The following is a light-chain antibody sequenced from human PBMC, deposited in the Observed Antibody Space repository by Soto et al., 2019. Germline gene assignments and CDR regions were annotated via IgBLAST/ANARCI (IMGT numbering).Light chain of an antibody. CDR3: QQYGGSPTT. Sequence: EIVSTQSPGTLSLSPGERATLSCRASQSVTSNYLAWYQQKPGQAPRLLFFGASIRATGIPERFSGSGSGTDFTLTISRLEPEDFAVYHCQQYGGSPTTFGQGTKVEIK. CDR2: GAS. J-gene: IGKJ1*01. CDR1: QSVTSNY. V-gene: IGKV3-20*01.